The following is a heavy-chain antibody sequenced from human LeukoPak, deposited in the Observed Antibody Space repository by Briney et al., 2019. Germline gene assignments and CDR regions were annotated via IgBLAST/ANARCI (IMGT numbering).Heavy chain of an antibody. J-gene: IGHJ4*02. CDR2: ISRSGNSI. CDR1: GFTFSSYE. V-gene: IGHV3-48*03. D-gene: IGHD5-12*01. Sequence: GGSLRLSCAASGFTFSSYEMNWVRQALGKGLEWLSYISRSGNSIFYADSVKGRFTISRDNAKNSLYLQMNSLRAEDTAVYYCARPYSAYAFDYWGQGTLVTVSS. CDR3: ARPYSAYAFDY.